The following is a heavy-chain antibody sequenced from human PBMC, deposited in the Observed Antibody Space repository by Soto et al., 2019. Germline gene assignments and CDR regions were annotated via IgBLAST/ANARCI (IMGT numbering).Heavy chain of an antibody. CDR2: INPSGGST. CDR3: ARDLVAVAGTRATTIDY. D-gene: IGHD6-19*01. CDR1: GYTFTSYY. Sequence: ASVQVSCKASGYTFTSYYMHWVGQAPGQGLEWMGIINPSGGSTSYAQKFQGRVTMTRDTSTSTVYMELSSLRSEDTAVYYCARDLVAVAGTRATTIDYWGQGTLVTVPS. J-gene: IGHJ4*02. V-gene: IGHV1-46*01.